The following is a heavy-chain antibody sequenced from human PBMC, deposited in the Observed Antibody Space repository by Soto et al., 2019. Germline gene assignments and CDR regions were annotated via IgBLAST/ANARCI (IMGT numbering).Heavy chain of an antibody. Sequence: SVKVSCKASGGTFSSYAISWVRQAPGQGLEWMGGIIPIFGTANYAQKFQGRVTITADESTSTAYMELSSLRSEDTAVYYCARDWTGTTRYYYYGMDVWGQGTTVTVSS. D-gene: IGHD1-7*01. CDR2: IIPIFGTA. V-gene: IGHV1-69*13. J-gene: IGHJ6*02. CDR1: GGTFSSYA. CDR3: ARDWTGTTRYYYYGMDV.